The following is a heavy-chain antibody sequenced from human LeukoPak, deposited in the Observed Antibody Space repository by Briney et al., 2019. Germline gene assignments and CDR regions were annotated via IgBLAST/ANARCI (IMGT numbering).Heavy chain of an antibody. CDR2: ISGSGGST. V-gene: IGHV3-23*01. Sequence: GGTLRLSCAASGFTFSSHGMSWVRQAPGKGLEWVSAISGSGGSTYYADSVKGRFTISRDNSKNTLYLQMNSLRAEDTAVYYCAKDRRYCSSTSCYATNYFDYWGQGTLVTVSS. J-gene: IGHJ4*02. CDR1: GFTFSSHG. D-gene: IGHD2-2*01. CDR3: AKDRRYCSSTSCYATNYFDY.